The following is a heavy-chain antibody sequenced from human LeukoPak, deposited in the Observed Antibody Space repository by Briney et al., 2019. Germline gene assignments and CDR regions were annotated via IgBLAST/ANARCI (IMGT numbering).Heavy chain of an antibody. CDR1: GFTFSSYA. V-gene: IGHV3-23*01. J-gene: IGHJ4*02. Sequence: TGGSLRLSCAASGFTFSSYAMSWVRQAPGKGLEWVSAISGSGGSTYYADSVKGRFTISRDNSKNTLYLQMNSLRAEDTAVYYCAKDLSVEEISWRVVATFVGDYFDYWGQGTLVTVSS. CDR2: ISGSGGST. CDR3: AKDLSVEEISWRVVATFVGDYFDY. D-gene: IGHD5-12*01.